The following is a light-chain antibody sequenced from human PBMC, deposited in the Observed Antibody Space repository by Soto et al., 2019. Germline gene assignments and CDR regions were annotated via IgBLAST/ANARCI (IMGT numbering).Light chain of an antibody. CDR2: LNF. CDR3: QSYDSSLSGSF. V-gene: IGLV1-40*01. CDR1: SSNIGAGYD. Sequence: QSVLTQPPSVSGTPGQRVTISCTGSSSNIGAGYDVHWYRQLPATAPKLLIYLNFNRASGVPDRFSGSRSGSSASLAISGLQPEDEATYYCQSYDSSLSGSFFGGGTQLTVL. J-gene: IGLJ2*01.